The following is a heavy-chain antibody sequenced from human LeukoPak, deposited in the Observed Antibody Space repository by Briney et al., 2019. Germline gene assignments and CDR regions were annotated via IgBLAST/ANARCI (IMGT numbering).Heavy chain of an antibody. J-gene: IGHJ4*02. CDR1: GGSISSYF. CDR2: IYHSGST. Sequence: TSETLSLTCTVSGGSISSYFWSWIRQPPGRGLEWIGEIYHSGSTNYNPSLKSRVTMSVDKSKNQFSLKLTSVTAADTAVYYCARGKSGSSHFDYWGQGTLVTVSS. D-gene: IGHD1-26*01. CDR3: ARGKSGSSHFDY. V-gene: IGHV4-59*12.